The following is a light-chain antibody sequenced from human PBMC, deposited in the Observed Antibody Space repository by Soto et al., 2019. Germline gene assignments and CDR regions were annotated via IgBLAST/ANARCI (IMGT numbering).Light chain of an antibody. Sequence: QSVLTQPPSVSGSPGQSVTISCTGTSSDVGSYNRVSWYQQPPGTAPKLMIYEVTNRPSGVPNRFSASKSGNTASLTISGLQAEDEADYYRTSYTSRRTWVFGGGTKVTVL. V-gene: IGLV2-18*02. CDR3: TSYTSRRTWV. CDR2: EVT. CDR1: SSDVGSYNR. J-gene: IGLJ3*02.